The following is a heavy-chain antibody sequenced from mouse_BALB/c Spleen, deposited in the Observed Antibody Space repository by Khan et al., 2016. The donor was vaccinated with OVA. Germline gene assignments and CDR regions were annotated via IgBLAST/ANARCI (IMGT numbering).Heavy chain of an antibody. Sequence: EVKLLESGPELMKPGASVKISCKASGYSFTSYYIHWVMQRHGESLEWIGYIDPFSGGSTYNQKFKVKATLTVDKSSSTAYIHLSNLTSEDSAVSGGTRHCYVAWFTYWGQGTLVTVSA. V-gene: IGHV1-31*01. CDR2: IDPFSGGS. D-gene: IGHD2-12*01. CDR3: TRHCYVAWFTY. CDR1: GYSFTSYY. J-gene: IGHJ3*01.